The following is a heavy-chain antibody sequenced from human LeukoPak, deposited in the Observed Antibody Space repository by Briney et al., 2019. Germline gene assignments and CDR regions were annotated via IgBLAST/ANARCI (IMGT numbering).Heavy chain of an antibody. J-gene: IGHJ4*02. D-gene: IGHD3-3*01. CDR2: IKQDGSEK. CDR1: GFTFSSYW. Sequence: QPGGSLRLSCAAPGFTFSSYWMSWVRQAPGKGLEWVANIKQDGSEKYYVDSVKGRFTISRDNAKNSLYLQMNSLRAEDTAVYYCATTLRFLEWLPAYFDYWGQGTLVTVSS. CDR3: ATTLRFLEWLPAYFDY. V-gene: IGHV3-7*01.